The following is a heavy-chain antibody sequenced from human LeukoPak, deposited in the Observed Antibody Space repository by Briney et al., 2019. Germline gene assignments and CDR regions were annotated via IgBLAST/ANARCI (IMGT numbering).Heavy chain of an antibody. CDR3: ARDPTSYDSSGRYGMDV. D-gene: IGHD3-22*01. V-gene: IGHV1-69*13. Sequence: ASVKVSCKASGDTFSRYAISWVRQAPGQGLEWMGGIIPIFGTANYAQRFQGRVTITADESTSTAYMELSSLRSEDTAVYYCARDPTSYDSSGRYGMDVWGQGTTVTVSS. CDR1: GDTFSRYA. J-gene: IGHJ6*02. CDR2: IIPIFGTA.